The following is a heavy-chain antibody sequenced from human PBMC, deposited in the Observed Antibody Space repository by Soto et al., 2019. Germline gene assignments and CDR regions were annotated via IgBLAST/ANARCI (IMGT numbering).Heavy chain of an antibody. Sequence: QVQLVQSGAEVKKPGASVKVSCKASGYTLTHYYMHWVRQAPGQGPEWVGVIKPSTLVTSYAQKFQGRVTMTRDTSTSTVYMELNSLISEDTAVYYCARNGQTYDYYFFDNWGQGTLVTVSS. CDR1: GYTLTHYY. V-gene: IGHV1-46*01. J-gene: IGHJ4*02. CDR3: ARNGQTYDYYFFDN. CDR2: IKPSTLVT. D-gene: IGHD5-12*01.